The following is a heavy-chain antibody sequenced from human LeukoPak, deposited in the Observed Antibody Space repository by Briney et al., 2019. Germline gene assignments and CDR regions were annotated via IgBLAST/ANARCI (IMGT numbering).Heavy chain of an antibody. CDR2: ISGSGGAT. V-gene: IGHV3-23*01. J-gene: IGHJ4*02. CDR1: GFTFSSYA. Sequence: GRSLRLSCAASGFTFSSYAMSWVRQAPGKGLEWVSAISGSGGATYYGDSVKGRFTISRDNSKNTLYLQMNSLRAEDTAVYYCAKSVLLWFGESDYWGQGTLVTVSS. CDR3: AKSVLLWFGESDY. D-gene: IGHD3-10*01.